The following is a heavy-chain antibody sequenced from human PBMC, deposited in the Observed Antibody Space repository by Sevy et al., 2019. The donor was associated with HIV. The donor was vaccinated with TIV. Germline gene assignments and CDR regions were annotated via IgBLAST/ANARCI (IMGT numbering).Heavy chain of an antibody. CDR2: IIPIFGTA. CDR1: GGTFSSYA. J-gene: IGHJ4*02. V-gene: IGHV1-69*13. D-gene: IGHD2-2*02. Sequence: ASVKVSCKASGGTFSSYAISWVRQAPGQGLEWMGGIIPIFGTANYAQKFQGRVTITADESTSTAYMELSSLRSEDTAVYYCARSDNISVVVPAAISFDYWGQGTLVTVSS. CDR3: ARSDNISVVVPAAISFDY.